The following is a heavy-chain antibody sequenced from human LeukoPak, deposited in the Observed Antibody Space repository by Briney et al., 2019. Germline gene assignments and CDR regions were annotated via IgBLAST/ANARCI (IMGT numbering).Heavy chain of an antibody. CDR3: ARDPRGAIWNFDL. CDR2: INPNSGDT. V-gene: IGHV1-2*02. J-gene: IGHJ2*01. Sequence: ASVKVSCKASGYTFTGYYMHWVRQAPGQGLEWMGWINPNSGDTNYAQKFQGRVTMTRDTSISTAYMELRSLRSDDTAVYYCARDPRGAIWNFDLWGRGTLVTVSS. CDR1: GYTFTGYY. D-gene: IGHD2-2*01.